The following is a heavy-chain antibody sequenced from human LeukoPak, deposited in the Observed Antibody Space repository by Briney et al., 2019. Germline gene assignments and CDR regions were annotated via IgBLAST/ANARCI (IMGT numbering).Heavy chain of an antibody. V-gene: IGHV1-18*01. CDR2: ISTYSGNT. J-gene: IGHJ6*03. CDR3: AREPSVASFYYYYYMDV. Sequence: ASVKVSCKASGYTFTSYGISWVRQAPGQGLEWVAWISTYSGNTNYAQKLQGRVTVTTDTSTSTAYMELRSLRSDDTAVYCCAREPSVASFYYYYYMDVWGKGTTVTVSS. CDR1: GYTFTSYG. D-gene: IGHD5-12*01.